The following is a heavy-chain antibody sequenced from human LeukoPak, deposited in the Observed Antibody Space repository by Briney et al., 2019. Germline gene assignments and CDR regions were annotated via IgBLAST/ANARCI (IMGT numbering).Heavy chain of an antibody. J-gene: IGHJ4*02. CDR1: GYTFTGHY. CDR2: INPNSGGT. D-gene: IGHD2-8*02. Sequence: ASVKVSCKASGYTFTGHYIHWVRQAPGQGLEWMGRINPNSGGTNSAQNLQGRVTMTRDTSANTAYMALNRLTSDDTAVYYCARGPAHYTWCDLDYWGQGTLVTVSS. V-gene: IGHV1-2*06. CDR3: ARGPAHYTWCDLDY.